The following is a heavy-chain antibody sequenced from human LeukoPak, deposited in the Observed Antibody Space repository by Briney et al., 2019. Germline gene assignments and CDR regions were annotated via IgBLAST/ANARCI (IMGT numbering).Heavy chain of an antibody. CDR2: IYSGGST. CDR1: GFTVSSNY. CDR3: AKGLTGQRGLGNWFDP. Sequence: GGSLRLSCAASGFTVSSNYMSWVRQAPGKGLEWVSVIYSGGSTYYADSVKGRFTISRDNSKNTLYLQMNSLRAEDTAVYYCAKGLTGQRGLGNWFDPWGQGTLVTVSS. J-gene: IGHJ5*02. V-gene: IGHV3-53*01.